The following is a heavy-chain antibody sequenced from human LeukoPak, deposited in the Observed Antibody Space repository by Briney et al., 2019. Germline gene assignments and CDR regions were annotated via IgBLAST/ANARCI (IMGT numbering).Heavy chain of an antibody. Sequence: GGSLRLSCAASGLSVSHNYMTWVRQAPGKGLQWVSMIRSDTSTGYADSVKSRFTISRDSSNNTLFLQMNSLRAEDTAVYYCARESNRRLHYYGIDVWGLGTTVTVSS. CDR2: IRSDTST. D-gene: IGHD2-15*01. V-gene: IGHV3-66*01. CDR3: ARESNRRLHYYGIDV. CDR1: GLSVSHNY. J-gene: IGHJ6*02.